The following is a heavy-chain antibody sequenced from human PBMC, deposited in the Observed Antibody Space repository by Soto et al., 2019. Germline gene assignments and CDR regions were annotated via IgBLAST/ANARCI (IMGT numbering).Heavy chain of an antibody. V-gene: IGHV5-10-1*01. Sequence: GESLKISCKGSGYSFTSYWISWVRQMPGKGLEWMGRIDPSDSYTNYSPSFQGHVTISADKSISTAYLQWSSLKASDTAMYYCARRQDCSGGSCYWFDPWGQGTLVTVS. J-gene: IGHJ5*02. CDR3: ARRQDCSGGSCYWFDP. CDR2: IDPSDSYT. D-gene: IGHD2-15*01. CDR1: GYSFTSYW.